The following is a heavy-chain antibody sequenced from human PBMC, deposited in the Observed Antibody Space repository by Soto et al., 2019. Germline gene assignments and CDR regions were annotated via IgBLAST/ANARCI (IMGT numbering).Heavy chain of an antibody. V-gene: IGHV4-39*07. CDR1: GGSISCSSFY. CDR2: IHYSGST. CDR3: ARLQPEGKAFDY. J-gene: IGHJ4*02. D-gene: IGHD4-4*01. Sequence: SETLSLTCAVSGGSISCSSFYWVWIRQPPEKGLESIGSIHYSGSTYYNPSLKSRVTMSVDTSKNQFSLKASDTAMYYCARLQPEGKAFDYWGQGTLVTVSS.